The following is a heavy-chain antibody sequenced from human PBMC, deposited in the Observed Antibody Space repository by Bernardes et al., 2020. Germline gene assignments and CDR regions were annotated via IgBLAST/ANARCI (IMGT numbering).Heavy chain of an antibody. CDR3: ARDRDSNDDYFDY. J-gene: IGHJ4*02. V-gene: IGHV3-74*01. CDR2: IDSDGSST. CDR1: GFTISSYW. D-gene: IGHD4-4*01. Sequence: GFLSLSCAASGFTISSYWMHWVRPAPGKGLVWVSRIDSDGSSTSYADSVKGRFTISRDNAKNTLYLQMNSLRAEDTAVYYCARDRDSNDDYFDYWGQGTLVTVSS.